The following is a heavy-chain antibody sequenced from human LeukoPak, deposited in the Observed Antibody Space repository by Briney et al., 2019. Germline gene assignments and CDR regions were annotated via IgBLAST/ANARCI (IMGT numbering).Heavy chain of an antibody. Sequence: SETLSLTCAVYGGSFSGYYWSWIRQPPGKGLEWIGEINHSGSTNYNPSLKSRVTISVDTSKNQFSLKLSSLTAADTAVYYCARDQAAGTGGDYWGQGTLVTVSS. CDR3: ARDQAAGTGGDY. V-gene: IGHV4-34*01. CDR2: INHSGST. CDR1: GGSFSGYY. J-gene: IGHJ4*02. D-gene: IGHD6-13*01.